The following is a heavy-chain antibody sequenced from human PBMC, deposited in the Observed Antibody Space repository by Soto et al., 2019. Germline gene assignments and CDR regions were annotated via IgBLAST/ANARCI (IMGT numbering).Heavy chain of an antibody. CDR3: ARDFGLGADSPCCFDY. Sequence: GGSRILSCWVFGFTFSCDAMHWVRPARVKGLEYVSGISNNGGSTLYADSVKGRSAISRDNSKNTLYLQMNSLRGEDTALYYCARDFGLGADSPCCFDYWGQGTPVTVSS. CDR2: ISNNGGST. V-gene: IGHV3-64*04. J-gene: IGHJ4*02. CDR1: GFTFSCDA. D-gene: IGHD1-26*01.